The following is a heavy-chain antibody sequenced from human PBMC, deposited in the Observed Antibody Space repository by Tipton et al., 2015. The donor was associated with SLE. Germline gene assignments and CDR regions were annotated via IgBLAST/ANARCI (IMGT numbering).Heavy chain of an antibody. Sequence: SLRLSCAASGFTFSSCGMHWVRQAPGKGLEWVAVIWYDGNNKYYADSVKGRFTISRDNSKNTLYLQMNSLRAEDTAVYYCANQLVNYYYGMDVWGQGTTVTVSS. CDR1: GFTFSSCG. J-gene: IGHJ6*02. CDR3: ANQLVNYYYGMDV. CDR2: IWYDGNNK. V-gene: IGHV3-33*06. D-gene: IGHD6-13*01.